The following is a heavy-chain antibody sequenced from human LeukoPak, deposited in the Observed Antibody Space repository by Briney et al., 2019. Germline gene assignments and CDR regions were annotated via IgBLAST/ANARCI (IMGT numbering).Heavy chain of an antibody. Sequence: ASVKVSCKASGYTFTSYGISWVRQARGQGLEWMGWISAYNGNTNYAQKVQGRVTMTTDTSTSTAYMELRSLRSDDTAVYYCARDGQTFRSRSYSDPFDYWGQGTLVTVSS. J-gene: IGHJ4*02. CDR1: GYTFTSYG. CDR2: ISAYNGNT. D-gene: IGHD1-26*01. V-gene: IGHV1-18*01. CDR3: ARDGQTFRSRSYSDPFDY.